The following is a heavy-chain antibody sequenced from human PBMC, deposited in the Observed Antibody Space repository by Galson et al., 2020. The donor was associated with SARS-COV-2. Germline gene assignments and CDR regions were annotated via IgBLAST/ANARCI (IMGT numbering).Heavy chain of an antibody. CDR1: VFTFSRFW. J-gene: IGHJ4*02. CDR3: VKDTFGPEDF. D-gene: IGHD3-10*01. V-gene: IGHV3-74*01. Sequence: GESLKIPCAGSVFTFSRFWMHWPRQAPGEGLEWVSRIDEYGRTVNYAASVSGRFTISRDNVKNTLYLQMNGLRVEDTAVYYCVKDTFGPEDFWGQGTQVTVSS. CDR2: IDEYGRTV.